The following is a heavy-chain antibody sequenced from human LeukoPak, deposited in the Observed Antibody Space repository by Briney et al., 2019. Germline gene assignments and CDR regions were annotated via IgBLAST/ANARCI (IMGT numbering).Heavy chain of an antibody. Sequence: AAVTLSFTASASTFTIYDNNWVRQAHGQGHERMGWMNPNSGNTGYAQKFQGRVTMTRNTSISTAYMDLSSLRSEDTAVYYCARFLGYCSGGSCYSKSYYYYYGMDVWGQGTTVTVSS. D-gene: IGHD2-15*01. J-gene: IGHJ6*02. CDR2: MNPNSGNT. CDR3: ARFLGYCSGGSCYSKSYYYYYGMDV. V-gene: IGHV1-8*01. CDR1: ASTFTIYD.